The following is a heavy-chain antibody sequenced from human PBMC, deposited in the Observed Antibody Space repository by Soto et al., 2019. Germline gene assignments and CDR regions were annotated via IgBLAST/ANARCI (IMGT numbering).Heavy chain of an antibody. V-gene: IGHV4-59*01. Sequence: PSETLSLTCAVCGGSINSYYWSWIRQPPGKGLEWIGYIYYSGSTNYNPSLKSRVTISVDTSKNQFSLKLSSVTAADTAVYYCARGIYYGDYGSVYYYYMDVWGKGTTVTVSS. D-gene: IGHD4-17*01. J-gene: IGHJ6*03. CDR3: ARGIYYGDYGSVYYYYMDV. CDR2: IYYSGST. CDR1: GGSINSYY.